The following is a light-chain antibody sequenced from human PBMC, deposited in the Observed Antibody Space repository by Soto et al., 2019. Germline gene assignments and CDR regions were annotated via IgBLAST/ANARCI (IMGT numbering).Light chain of an antibody. CDR3: LQAYNPPLT. V-gene: IGKV1-6*01. CDR1: QGIRND. Sequence: ANLVTQAPSSLSGSGGVRGTITCRASQGIRNDLGWYQQKPGKAPKLLIYAASSLQSGVPSRFSGSRSGADFTLTISSLQPEDFATYYCLQAYNPPLTLGRRTKVDIK. J-gene: IGKJ4*01. CDR2: AAS.